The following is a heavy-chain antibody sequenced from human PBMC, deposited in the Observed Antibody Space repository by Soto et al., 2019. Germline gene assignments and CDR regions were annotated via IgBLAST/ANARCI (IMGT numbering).Heavy chain of an antibody. J-gene: IGHJ5*02. CDR2: IKTDSGDT. CDR3: ARRSSTYLNEVIFDP. V-gene: IGHV1-2*02. CDR1: RYTFTSYD. D-gene: IGHD2-2*01. Sequence: SVEVSFKASRYTFTSYDIFWVRQSPGQGLEWMGWIKTDSGDTHYAQNFQGRVTMTRDTSISTAYMELNNLVSDDTAVYYCARRSSTYLNEVIFDPWGQGTLVTVSS.